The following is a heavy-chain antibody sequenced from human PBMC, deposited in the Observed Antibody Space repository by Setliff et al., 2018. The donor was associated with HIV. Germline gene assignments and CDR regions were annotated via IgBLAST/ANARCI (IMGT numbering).Heavy chain of an antibody. D-gene: IGHD2-21*01. Sequence: SVKVSCKSSGDTFSTYVFTWVRQAPGQGLEWMGGVTPILHTTNYAQKLQGRVTITADISTRTVYMELSSLTSEDTAIYYCARDHQTMLWLDYWGQGTLVTVSS. J-gene: IGHJ4*02. CDR2: VTPILHTT. V-gene: IGHV1-69*10. CDR1: GDTFSTYV. CDR3: ARDHQTMLWLDY.